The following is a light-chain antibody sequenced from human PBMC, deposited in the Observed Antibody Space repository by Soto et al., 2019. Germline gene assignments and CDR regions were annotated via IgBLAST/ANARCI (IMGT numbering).Light chain of an antibody. CDR3: RSYINSNAGVV. CDR2: EVS. V-gene: IGLV2-14*01. CDR1: SSDVGANNY. Sequence: QSALTQPASVSGSPGQPITISCTGTSSDVGANNYVSWYQHHPGKAPKLLIYEVSNRPSGVPSRFSGSKSGNTASLTISGLQAEDEADYYCRSYINSNAGVVFGGGTQLTVL. J-gene: IGLJ2*01.